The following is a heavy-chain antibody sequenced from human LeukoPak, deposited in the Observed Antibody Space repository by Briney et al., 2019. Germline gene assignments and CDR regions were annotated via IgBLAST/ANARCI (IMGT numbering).Heavy chain of an antibody. CDR2: ISWNSGSI. Sequence: PGGSLRLSCAASGFTFDDYAMHWVRQAPGKGLEWVSGISWNSGSIGYADSVKGRFTISRDNAKNSLYLQMNSLRAEDTALYYCAKAGGGFDYWGQGTLVTVSS. J-gene: IGHJ4*02. CDR1: GFTFDDYA. CDR3: AKAGGGFDY. D-gene: IGHD3-16*01. V-gene: IGHV3-9*01.